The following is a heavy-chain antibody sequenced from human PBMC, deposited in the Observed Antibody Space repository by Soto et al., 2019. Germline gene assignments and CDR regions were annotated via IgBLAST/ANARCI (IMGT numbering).Heavy chain of an antibody. Sequence: VQLVESGGGVVQSGRSLRLSCAASGFIFSSYGMHWVRQAPGKGLEWVAVIWYDGSNKYYADSVKGRFTISRDSSKNTLYLQMNGLGAEDTAVYYCARGGGNSDLDSWGQGTLVTVSS. CDR1: GFIFSSYG. J-gene: IGHJ4*02. V-gene: IGHV3-33*01. CDR2: IWYDGSNK. CDR3: ARGGGNSDLDS. D-gene: IGHD2-21*01.